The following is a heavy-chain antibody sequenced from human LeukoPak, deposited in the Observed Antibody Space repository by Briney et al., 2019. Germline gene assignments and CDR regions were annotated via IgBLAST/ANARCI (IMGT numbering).Heavy chain of an antibody. CDR2: IKQDGSEK. D-gene: IGHD5-12*01. J-gene: IGHJ3*02. CDR1: GFTFSSYW. Sequence: GGSLRLSCAASGFTFSSYWMSWVRQAPGKGREWVANIKQDGSEKYYVDSVKGRFTISRDNAKNALYLQINSLRAADTAVYYCAREGGSGYEGHPSDIWGQGTMVTVSS. V-gene: IGHV3-7*01. CDR3: AREGGSGYEGHPSDI.